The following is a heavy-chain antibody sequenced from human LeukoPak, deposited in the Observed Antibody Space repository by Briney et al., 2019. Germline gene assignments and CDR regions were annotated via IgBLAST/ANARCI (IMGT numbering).Heavy chain of an antibody. CDR2: ISVSGGST. Sequence: PGGSLRLSCAASGFTFTSYVMSWVRQAPGKGLEWVSTISVSGGSTDYADSVKGRFTISRDNSKNTLFLQMNSLRAEDTAVYYCATGRGGADYWGQGALVTVSS. J-gene: IGHJ4*02. V-gene: IGHV3-23*01. CDR1: GFTFTSYV. D-gene: IGHD2-21*01. CDR3: ATGRGGADY.